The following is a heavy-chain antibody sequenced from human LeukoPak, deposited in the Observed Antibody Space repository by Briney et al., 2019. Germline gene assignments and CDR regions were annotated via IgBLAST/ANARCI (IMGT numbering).Heavy chain of an antibody. CDR2: ISSSSTYI. V-gene: IGHV3-21*06. CDR3: ARVVGLTGYSSSWYSGYYYYMDV. CDR1: GFTFSSYS. D-gene: IGHD6-13*01. Sequence: GGSLRLSCAASGFTFSSYSMNWVRQAPGKGLEWVSFISSSSTYIYYADSLKGRFTISRDNAKNSLYLQMNSLRAEDTAVYYCARVVGLTGYSSSWYSGYYYYMDVWGKGTTVTVSS. J-gene: IGHJ6*03.